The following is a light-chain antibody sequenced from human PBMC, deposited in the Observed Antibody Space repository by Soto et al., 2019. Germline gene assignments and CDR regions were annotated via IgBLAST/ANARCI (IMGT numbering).Light chain of an antibody. V-gene: IGLV2-14*01. CDR1: SSDVGGYNY. CDR2: EVT. CDR3: SSYTSTNTRYV. J-gene: IGLJ1*01. Sequence: QSALTQPASVSGSPGQSITISCTGTSSDVGGYNYVSWYQQHPGKAPKLIIYEVTNRPSGVSNRFSGSKSGNTASLTISGLQAEDEADYYCSSYTSTNTRYVFGSGTKVTVL.